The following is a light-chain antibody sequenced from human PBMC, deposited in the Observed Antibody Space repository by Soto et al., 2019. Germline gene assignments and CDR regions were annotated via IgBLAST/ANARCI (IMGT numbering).Light chain of an antibody. J-gene: IGKJ2*01. CDR1: QSISYW. CDR3: QQYYNYPFT. V-gene: IGKV1-5*03. CDR2: KAS. Sequence: DIQMTQSPSTLSASVGDRVTITCRASQSISYWLAWYQQKAGKAPNLLISKASSLQTGVSSRFSGSGSGTDFTLTITSLQPDDFATYYCQQYYNYPFTFGQGTSLEI.